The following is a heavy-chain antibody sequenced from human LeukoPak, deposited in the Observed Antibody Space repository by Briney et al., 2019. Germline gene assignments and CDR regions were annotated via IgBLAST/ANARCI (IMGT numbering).Heavy chain of an antibody. J-gene: IGHJ6*03. V-gene: IGHV3-21*01. CDR1: GFTFSSYS. CDR3: AREGYGDYNYYYYYYMDV. Sequence: KPGGSLRLSCAASGFTFSSYSMNWVRQAPGRGLEWVSSISSSSSYIYYADSVKGRFTISRDYAKNSLYLQMNSLRAEDTAVYYCAREGYGDYNYYYYYYMDVWGKGTTVTVSS. CDR2: ISSSSSYI. D-gene: IGHD4-17*01.